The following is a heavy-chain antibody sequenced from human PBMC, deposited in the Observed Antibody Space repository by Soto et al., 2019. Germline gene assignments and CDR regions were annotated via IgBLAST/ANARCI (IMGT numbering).Heavy chain of an antibody. V-gene: IGHV3-23*01. J-gene: IGHJ3*02. D-gene: IGHD6-13*01. CDR3: AKTSAAAPVFDI. CDR1: GFTFSSPA. Sequence: PGGSLRLSCAASGFTFSSPAMSWVRQAPGKGLEWVSSITGSGSIMSYADSVRGRFTISRDNANYSLHLQMNSLRAEDTAVYYCAKTSAAAPVFDIWGQGTMVTVSS. CDR2: ITGSGSIM.